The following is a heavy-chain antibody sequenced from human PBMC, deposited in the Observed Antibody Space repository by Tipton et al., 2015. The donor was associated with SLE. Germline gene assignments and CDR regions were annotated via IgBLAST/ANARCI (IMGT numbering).Heavy chain of an antibody. J-gene: IGHJ4*02. D-gene: IGHD4-11*01. Sequence: SLRLSCAASGFTITSYAMTWVRQAPGKGLEWVSYISTSSGTIYYADSVKGRFTISRDNTKNLLYLQMNSLRDEDTAVYFCARLFSNSRAIDYWGQGTLITVSS. CDR1: GFTITSYA. CDR3: ARLFSNSRAIDY. V-gene: IGHV3-48*02. CDR2: ISTSSGTI.